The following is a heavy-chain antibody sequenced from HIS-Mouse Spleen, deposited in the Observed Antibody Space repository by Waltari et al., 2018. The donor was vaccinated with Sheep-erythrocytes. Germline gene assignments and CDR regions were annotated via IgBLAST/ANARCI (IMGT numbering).Heavy chain of an antibody. Sequence: QVQLVQSGAEVKKPGASVKVSCKASGYTFTSYDINWVRQATGQGLEWMGWMNPNSGNTGYAQKFQGRVTMIRNTSISTAYMELSSLRSEDTAVYYCARGIAAAGTDWFDPWGQGTLVTVSS. CDR1: GYTFTSYD. D-gene: IGHD6-13*01. CDR2: MNPNSGNT. J-gene: IGHJ5*02. V-gene: IGHV1-8*01. CDR3: ARGIAAAGTDWFDP.